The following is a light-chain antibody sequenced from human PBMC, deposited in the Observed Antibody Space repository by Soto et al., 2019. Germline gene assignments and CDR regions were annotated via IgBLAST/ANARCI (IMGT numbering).Light chain of an antibody. J-gene: IGLJ3*02. CDR2: DVT. Sequence: QSALTQAASVSGSPGQSITISCIGTGSDVGAYNYVSWYQQVPGKAPKLIISDVTNGPIGVSTRFAGSKSGYTASLTISGLQAEDEADYYCCSYTISSTRVFGGGTKVTVL. CDR1: GSDVGAYNY. CDR3: CSYTISSTRV. V-gene: IGLV2-14*01.